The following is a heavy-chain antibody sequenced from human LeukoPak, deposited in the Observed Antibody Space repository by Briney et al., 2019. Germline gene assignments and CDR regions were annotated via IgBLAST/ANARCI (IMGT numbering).Heavy chain of an antibody. CDR1: GYTFTAYY. D-gene: IGHD2-2*01. Sequence: ASVKVSCKASGYTFTAYYMHWVRQAPGQGLEWMGWTNPNSGGTNYAQKFQGRVTMTRDTSISTAYMELSRLRSDDTAVYYCARDSCSSTSCYLPEYYFDYWGQGTLVTVSS. J-gene: IGHJ4*02. CDR2: TNPNSGGT. CDR3: ARDSCSSTSCYLPEYYFDY. V-gene: IGHV1-2*02.